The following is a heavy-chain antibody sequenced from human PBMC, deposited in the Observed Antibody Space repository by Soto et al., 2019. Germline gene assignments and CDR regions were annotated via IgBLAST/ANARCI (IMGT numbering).Heavy chain of an antibody. J-gene: IGHJ4*02. D-gene: IGHD3-16*01. Sequence: GGSLRLSCAASGFTFGSYGMHWVRQAPGKGLEWVAFIWHDGGNKFYAESVKGRFTISRDNSKNTLYLQMTSLSAEDTAMYYCARDGDVNTGFGKDYWGQGTLVTVSS. CDR1: GFTFGSYG. CDR2: IWHDGGNK. V-gene: IGHV3-33*01. CDR3: ARDGDVNTGFGKDY.